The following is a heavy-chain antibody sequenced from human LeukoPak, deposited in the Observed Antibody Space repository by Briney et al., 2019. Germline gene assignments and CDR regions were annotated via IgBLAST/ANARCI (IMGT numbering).Heavy chain of an antibody. CDR3: ARSTTEFDP. D-gene: IGHD1-26*01. CDR1: GYTFTSYG. V-gene: IGHV1-8*03. J-gene: IGHJ5*02. Sequence: VASVKVSCKASGYTFTSYGISWVRQAPGQGLEWMGWTNPNSGNTGYAQKFQGRVTITRNTSISTAYMELSSLRSEDTAVYYCARSTTEFDPWGQGTLVTVSS. CDR2: TNPNSGNT.